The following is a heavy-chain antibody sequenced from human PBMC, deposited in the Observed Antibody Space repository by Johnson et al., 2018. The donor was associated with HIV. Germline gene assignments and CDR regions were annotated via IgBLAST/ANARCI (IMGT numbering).Heavy chain of an antibody. V-gene: IGHV3-53*02. CDR1: GFAVSSKT. Sequence: EVQLVETGGGLIQPGGSLRLSCAASGFAVSSKTMSWVRQAPGKGLEWVSLIYGGGSTFYADSVKGRFPHSKDNSKNMVYLQMNSLRAEDTAVYHCARISVFYGGNFNPFEMWGQGTMVTVSS. CDR2: IYGGGST. J-gene: IGHJ3*02. CDR3: ARISVFYGGNFNPFEM. D-gene: IGHD4-23*01.